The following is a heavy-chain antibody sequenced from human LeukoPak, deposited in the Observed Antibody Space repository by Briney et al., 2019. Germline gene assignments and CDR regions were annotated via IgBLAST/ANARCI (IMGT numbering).Heavy chain of an antibody. J-gene: IGHJ4*02. CDR2: IYYSGST. V-gene: IGHV4-59*08. D-gene: IGHD2/OR15-2a*01. CDR1: GGSISSYY. CDR3: ASSTYYFYFDF. Sequence: SETLSLTCTVSGGSISSYYWSWIRQPPGKGLEWIGYIYYSGSTNYNPSLKSRVTISVDASKNQFSLKLSSVTAADTAVYYCASSTYYFYFDFWGQGTLVTVSS.